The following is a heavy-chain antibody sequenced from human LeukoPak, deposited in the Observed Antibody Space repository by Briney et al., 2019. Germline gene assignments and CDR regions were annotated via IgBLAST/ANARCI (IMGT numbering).Heavy chain of an antibody. D-gene: IGHD3-3*01. CDR1: GDSISDFS. V-gene: IGHV4-59*01. J-gene: IGHJ5*02. CDR3: ARVFRGAVTSNWFDP. CDR2: ISSSGTS. Sequence: PSETLSLTCTVSGDSISDFSWTWIRQTPGKGLEWLGFISSSGTSHYSPSLESRVTFSLDTSKSQFSLSLKSVTAADTAVYYCARVFRGAVTSNWFDPWGQGILVTVSS.